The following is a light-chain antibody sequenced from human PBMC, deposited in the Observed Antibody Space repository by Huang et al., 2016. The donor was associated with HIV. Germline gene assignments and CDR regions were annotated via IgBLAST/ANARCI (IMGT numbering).Light chain of an antibody. CDR1: QSVGGK. CDR3: QQYDTWPPLT. J-gene: IGKJ4*01. V-gene: IGKV3-15*01. Sequence: ILLTQFPATLSVSPGQRVTLSFRASQSVGGKLAWYQQRPGQAPRLLIYGASTRVPTSPDRFSGSGSGTEFTLTISSLQSEDFAVYYCQQYDTWPPLTFGGGTKV. CDR2: GAS.